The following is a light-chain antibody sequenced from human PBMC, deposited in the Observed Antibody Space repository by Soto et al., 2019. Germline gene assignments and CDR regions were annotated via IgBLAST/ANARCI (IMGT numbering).Light chain of an antibody. CDR2: AAS. V-gene: IGKV1-17*01. CDR3: LQHNSYPWT. J-gene: IGKJ1*01. CDR1: QGIRNA. Sequence: DIQMTQSPSSLSASVGGRVTITCRASQGIRNALGWYQQKPGKAPKRLIYAASSLQSGVPSRFSGSGSGTDVTLTISSLQPEDFATYYCLQHNSYPWTFGQGTKVEFK.